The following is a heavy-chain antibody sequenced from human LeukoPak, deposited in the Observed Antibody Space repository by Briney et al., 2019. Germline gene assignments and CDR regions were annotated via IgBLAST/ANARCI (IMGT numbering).Heavy chain of an antibody. CDR1: GYTFTSYY. V-gene: IGHV1-46*01. Sequence: ASVKVSCKASGYTFTSYYMHWVRQAPGQGLEWMGIINPNGGSTSYAQKFQGRVTMTRDTSTSTVYMDLSSLRSEDTAVYYCARRGSLLNFDYWGQGTLVIVSS. CDR3: ARRGSLLNFDY. CDR2: INPNGGST. D-gene: IGHD2-15*01. J-gene: IGHJ4*02.